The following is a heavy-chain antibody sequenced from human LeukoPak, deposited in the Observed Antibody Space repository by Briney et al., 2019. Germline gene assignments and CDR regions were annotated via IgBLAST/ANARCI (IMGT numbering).Heavy chain of an antibody. CDR3: ARGYVSKGAWFDP. CDR2: ISAGADTI. CDR1: GFTFNSYA. Sequence: GGSLRLSCAASGFTFNSYALSWVRQAPGKGLEWVSAISAGADTIYYADSVKGRFTISRDNAKNTLYLQMNSLRAEDTAIYYCARGYVSKGAWFDPWGQGNPVTVSS. V-gene: IGHV3-23*01. J-gene: IGHJ5*02. D-gene: IGHD1-26*01.